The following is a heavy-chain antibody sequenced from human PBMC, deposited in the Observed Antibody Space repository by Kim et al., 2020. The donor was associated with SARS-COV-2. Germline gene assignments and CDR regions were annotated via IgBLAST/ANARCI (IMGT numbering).Heavy chain of an antibody. CDR1: GGSFSGYY. CDR2: INHSGST. CDR3: LGLAPYGAFDY. J-gene: IGHJ4*02. D-gene: IGHD4-17*01. Sequence: SETLSLTCAVYGGSFSGYYWSWIRQPPGKGLEWIGEINHSGSTNYNPSLKSRVTISVDTSKNQFSLKLSSVTAADTAVYYCLGLAPYGAFDYWGQGTLVT. V-gene: IGHV4-34*01.